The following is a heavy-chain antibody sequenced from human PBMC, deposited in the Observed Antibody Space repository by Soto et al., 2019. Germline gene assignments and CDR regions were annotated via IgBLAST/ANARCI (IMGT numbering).Heavy chain of an antibody. CDR3: AKGGQSYDY. D-gene: IGHD3-10*01. V-gene: IGHV3-23*01. Sequence: GGSLRLSCAASGFTFSTYAMSWVRQAPGKGLEWVSAISTSVGSTYYTDSVKGQFTISRDNSKNTLYLQMNSLRAEDTAVYYCAKGGQSYDYWGQGTLVTVSS. CDR2: ISTSVGST. CDR1: GFTFSTYA. J-gene: IGHJ4*02.